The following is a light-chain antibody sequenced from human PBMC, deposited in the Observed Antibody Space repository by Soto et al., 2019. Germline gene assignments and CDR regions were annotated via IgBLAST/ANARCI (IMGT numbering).Light chain of an antibody. CDR3: QQRIT. V-gene: IGKV1-39*01. Sequence: DIQMTQSPSSLSASVGDRVTITCRASQSIGFYLNWYQQKPGKAPKLLIYDTSSLQSGVPSRFRGSASGTDFTLTISRMQPEDFATYYCQQRITFGPGTKVDIK. CDR1: QSIGFY. J-gene: IGKJ3*01. CDR2: DTS.